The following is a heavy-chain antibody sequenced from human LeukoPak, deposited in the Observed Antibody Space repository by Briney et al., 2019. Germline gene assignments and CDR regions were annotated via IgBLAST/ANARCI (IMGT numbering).Heavy chain of an antibody. CDR2: ISPYNGDT. D-gene: IGHD3/OR15-3a*01. J-gene: IGHJ2*01. CDR3: ARVGLGIGWYSDL. V-gene: IGHV1-18*01. CDR1: GYDFTSHG. Sequence: ASVKVSCKTSGYDFTSHGIFWVRQAPGQGLEWMGWISPYNGDTKVGQTFQGRVTMTTDTPTTTAYMELGRLRFDDTAVYYCARVGLGIGWYSDLWGRGTLVTVFS.